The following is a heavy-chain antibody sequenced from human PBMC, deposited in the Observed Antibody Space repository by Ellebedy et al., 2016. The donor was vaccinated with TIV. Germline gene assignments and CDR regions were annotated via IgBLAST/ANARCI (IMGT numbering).Heavy chain of an antibody. CDR3: ARDGIVGGPTEYYFDS. Sequence: GESLKISCVASGFTFSNYNMNWVRQSPGKGLVWVSRINSDGSRSTYADSVKGRFTISRDNAKNTLYVQMNSLRAEDTAVYYCARDGIVGGPTEYYFDSWGQGTLVTVSS. V-gene: IGHV3-74*01. D-gene: IGHD1-26*01. CDR2: INSDGSRS. CDR1: GFTFSNYN. J-gene: IGHJ4*02.